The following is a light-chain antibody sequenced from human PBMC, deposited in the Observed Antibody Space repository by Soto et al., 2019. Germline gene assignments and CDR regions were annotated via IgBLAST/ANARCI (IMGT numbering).Light chain of an antibody. Sequence: DIQMTQSPSTLSASVGDRVTITCRASQSISDWLAWYQQKPGKAPKLLIYDASGLASAVPSRFSGSGSGTEFTLTISSLQPDDFATYYCQQYNSYTWTFGQGTKVEIK. CDR3: QQYNSYTWT. CDR2: DAS. V-gene: IGKV1-5*01. J-gene: IGKJ1*01. CDR1: QSISDW.